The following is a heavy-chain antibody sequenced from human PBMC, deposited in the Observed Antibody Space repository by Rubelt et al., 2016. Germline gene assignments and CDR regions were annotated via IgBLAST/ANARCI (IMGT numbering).Heavy chain of an antibody. Sequence: EVQLVESGGGLVQPGRSLRLSCAASGFTFDDYAMHWVRQAPGKGLEWVSGISWNSGSIGYADSLKGRFTISGDNAKNSLYLQMKRLGAEDTAWYYCAKDADCSSTSCYPDYWGQGTLVTVSS. CDR1: GFTFDDYA. V-gene: IGHV3-9*01. CDR2: ISWNSGSI. J-gene: IGHJ4*02. D-gene: IGHD2-2*01. CDR3: AKDADCSSTSCYPDY.